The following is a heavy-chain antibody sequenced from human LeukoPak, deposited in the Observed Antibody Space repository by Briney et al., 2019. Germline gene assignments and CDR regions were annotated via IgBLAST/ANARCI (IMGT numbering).Heavy chain of an antibody. CDR3: ARHRGGGGYHFMDV. V-gene: IGHV4-39*01. CDR2: ILHSGYT. Sequence: SDTLSLTCTVSGGSLGRSNTYWGWIRQTPGKGLEWLGTILHSGYTYNNPSLKSRVTMSVDSSKNQFSLSLSSVTAADTAVYFCARHRGGGGYHFMDVWGKGTTVIVSS. CDR1: GGSLGRSNTY. D-gene: IGHD2-21*01. J-gene: IGHJ6*03.